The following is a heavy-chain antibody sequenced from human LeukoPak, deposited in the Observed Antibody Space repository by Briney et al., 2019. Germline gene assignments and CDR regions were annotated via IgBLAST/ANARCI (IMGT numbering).Heavy chain of an antibody. CDR2: IYYSGST. V-gene: IGHV4-39*07. CDR3: ARSAAWIQLWYYFDY. Sequence: SETLSLTCTVSGGSISSSSYYWGWIRQPPGKGLEWIGSIYYSGSTFYNPSLKSRVTLSVDTSKNQFSLKLSSVTAADTAVYYCARSAAWIQLWYYFDYWGQGTLVTVSS. D-gene: IGHD5-18*01. J-gene: IGHJ4*02. CDR1: GGSISSSSYY.